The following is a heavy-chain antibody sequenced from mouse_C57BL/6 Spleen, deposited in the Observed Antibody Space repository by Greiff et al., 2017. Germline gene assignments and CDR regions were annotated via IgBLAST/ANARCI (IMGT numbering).Heavy chain of an antibody. CDR1: GFNIKDDY. D-gene: IGHD1-1*01. J-gene: IGHJ1*03. CDR3: TTRGDGSRRGYFDV. Sequence: VQLQQSGAELVRPGASVKLSCTASGFNIKDDYMHWVKQRPEQGLEWIGWIDPENGDTEYASKFQGQATITADTSSNTAYLQLSSLTSEDTAVYYCTTRGDGSRRGYFDVWGTGTTVTVSS. V-gene: IGHV14-4*01. CDR2: IDPENGDT.